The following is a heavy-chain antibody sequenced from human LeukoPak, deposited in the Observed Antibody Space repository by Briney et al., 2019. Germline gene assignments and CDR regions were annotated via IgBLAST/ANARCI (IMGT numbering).Heavy chain of an antibody. V-gene: IGHV1-69*04. CDR3: ARAGRYSGSQKSN. CDR2: IIPILGIA. D-gene: IGHD1-26*01. Sequence: SVKVSCKASGGTFSSYAISWVRQAPGQGLEWMGRIIPILGIANYAQKLQGRVTMTTDTSTSTAYMELRSLRSDDTAVYYCARAGRYSGSQKSNWGQGTLVTVSS. J-gene: IGHJ4*02. CDR1: GGTFSSYA.